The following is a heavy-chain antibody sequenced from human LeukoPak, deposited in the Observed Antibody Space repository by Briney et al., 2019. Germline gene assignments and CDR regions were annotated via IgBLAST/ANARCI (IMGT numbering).Heavy chain of an antibody. V-gene: IGHV3-23*01. Sequence: GGSLRLSCAASGFTFSSYTMSWVRQAPGKGLEWVTGISGSGGGTYYANSVKGRFTISRDNSKNTLYLQMNSLRAEDTAVYYCAKSSPGQTRIDPWGQGTLVTVSS. CDR3: AKSSPGQTRIDP. CDR2: ISGSGGGT. J-gene: IGHJ5*02. CDR1: GFTFSSYT. D-gene: IGHD6-6*01.